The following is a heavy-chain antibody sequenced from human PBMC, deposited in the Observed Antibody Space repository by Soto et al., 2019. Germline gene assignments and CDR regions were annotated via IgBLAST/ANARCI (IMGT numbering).Heavy chain of an antibody. D-gene: IGHD1-26*01. J-gene: IGHJ3*01. CDR2: LIHIFGTA. V-gene: IGHV1-69*01. CDR1: GGTFSSYA. CDR3: AREGGYSGSYTGVGAFDF. Sequence: QVQLVQSGAEVKKPGSSVKVSCKASGGTFSSYAISWVRQAPGQGLEWMGGLIHIFGTANYAQKFQGRVTITADEATSTAYMELSSLRSEDTAVYYCAREGGYSGSYTGVGAFDFWGQGTMVTVSS.